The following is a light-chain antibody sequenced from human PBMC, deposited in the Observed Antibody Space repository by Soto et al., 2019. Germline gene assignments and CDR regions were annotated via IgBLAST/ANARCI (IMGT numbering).Light chain of an antibody. Sequence: DIQMTQSPSTLSASVGDRVTITCRASQSISSWLAWYQQKPGKAPKLLIYDASSLESGVPARFSGSGSGTEFTLTTSSLQPDYFAAYFGQQYKTLNFGLGTNVEIE. V-gene: IGKV1-5*01. CDR2: DAS. J-gene: IGKJ1*01. CDR1: QSISSW. CDR3: QQYKTLN.